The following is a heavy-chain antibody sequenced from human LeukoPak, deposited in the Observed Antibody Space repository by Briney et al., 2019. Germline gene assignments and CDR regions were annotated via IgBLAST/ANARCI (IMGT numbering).Heavy chain of an antibody. Sequence: SETLSLTCTVSGGSISSYYWSWIRQPPGKGLEWIGYIYYSGSTNYNPSLKSRVTISVDTSKNQFSLKLSSVTAADTAVYYCARGKHTAAIPDYWGQGTLVTVSS. J-gene: IGHJ4*02. CDR3: ARGKHTAAIPDY. CDR2: IYYSGST. CDR1: GGSISSYY. V-gene: IGHV4-59*01. D-gene: IGHD6-13*01.